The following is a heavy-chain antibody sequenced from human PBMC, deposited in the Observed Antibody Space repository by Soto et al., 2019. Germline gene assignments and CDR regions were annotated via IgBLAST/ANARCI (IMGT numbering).Heavy chain of an antibody. CDR3: VEGYRGEYWYYYNGVDV. V-gene: IGHV3-64D*06. CDR1: GFTFNKFA. J-gene: IGHJ6*02. Sequence: PGGSLRLSCSASGFTFNKFAMHWVRQAPGTGLEYVSAISDTGGSKFHAESVKGRFSISRDNSKDTLFLQMSSLRVEDTAVYYCVEGYRGEYWYYYNGVDVWGQGTTVTVS. D-gene: IGHD1-26*01. CDR2: ISDTGGSK.